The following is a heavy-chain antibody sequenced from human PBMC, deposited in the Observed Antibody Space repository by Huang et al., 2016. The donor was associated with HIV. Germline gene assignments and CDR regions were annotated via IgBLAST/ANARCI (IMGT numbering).Heavy chain of an antibody. J-gene: IGHJ6*03. Sequence: QVHLVQSGAEVKKPGSSVRVSCTASGGSFTFSGLSWVRQAPGQGLEWVGGIFPWVGRANYAQKMGDRVTSTAREATTTVYMDLTSLRPEDTAVYYCASGASYEIWTPYYSGWHYSMDVWGEGTTVTVSS. D-gene: IGHD3-9*01. CDR3: ASGASYEIWTPYYSGWHYSMDV. CDR2: IFPWVGRA. V-gene: IGHV1-69*13. CDR1: GGSFTFSG.